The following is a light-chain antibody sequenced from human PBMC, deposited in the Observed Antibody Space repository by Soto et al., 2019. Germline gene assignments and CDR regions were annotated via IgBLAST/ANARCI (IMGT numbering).Light chain of an antibody. CDR3: SSYTSDSSYV. J-gene: IGLJ1*01. CDR2: AVS. Sequence: QSPLTHPASLSGSPGQSITISCTGTSSDVGLYDYVSWYQQHPGKAPQLMIYAVSNRPSGVSNRFSASKSGNTASLFISGLQAEDEADYYCSSYTSDSSYVFGSGTKVTGL. V-gene: IGLV2-14*01. CDR1: SSDVGLYDY.